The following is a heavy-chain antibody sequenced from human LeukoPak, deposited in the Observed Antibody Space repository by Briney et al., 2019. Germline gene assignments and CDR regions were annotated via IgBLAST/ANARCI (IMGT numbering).Heavy chain of an antibody. J-gene: IGHJ4*02. CDR1: GFTFSHYG. V-gene: IGHV3-23*01. CDR3: AKSHHVTAIDY. CDR2: ISGSGGST. D-gene: IGHD2-21*02. Sequence: PGGSLRLSCAASGFTFSHYGMTWVRQAPGKGLKWVSAISGSGGSTYYAGSVKGRFTISRDNSKNTLYLQMNSLRADDTAVYYCAKSHHVTAIDYWGQGTLVTVSS.